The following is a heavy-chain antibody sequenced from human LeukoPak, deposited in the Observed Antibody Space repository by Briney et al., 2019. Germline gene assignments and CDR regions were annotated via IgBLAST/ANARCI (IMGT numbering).Heavy chain of an antibody. Sequence: ASVKVSCKASGYTFTSYDINWVRQAPGQGLEWMGWMNTNSGNTGYAQNFQGRVTMTRNTSISTAYMELSSLRSEDTAVYYCARGRIYSVYYGLGNWGHGTLGTVSS. D-gene: IGHD5/OR15-5a*01. CDR2: MNTNSGNT. CDR1: GYTFTSYD. V-gene: IGHV1-8*01. J-gene: IGHJ4*03. CDR3: ARGRIYSVYYGLGN.